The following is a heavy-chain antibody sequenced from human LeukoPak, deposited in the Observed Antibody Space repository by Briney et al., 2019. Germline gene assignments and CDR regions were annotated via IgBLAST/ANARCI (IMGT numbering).Heavy chain of an antibody. V-gene: IGHV4-59*08. CDR3: ARYDFWSARWFDP. J-gene: IGHJ5*02. D-gene: IGHD3-3*01. CDR1: GGSISSYY. Sequence: PQTLSLTSTVSGGSISSYYWSWIPQPPGKGLEWFAYIYYSGSINYNPSLKSRVTVSVDTSKNQVSLKVSSVTAADTAVYYCARYDFWSARWFDPWGQGTLVTVSS. CDR2: IYYSGSI.